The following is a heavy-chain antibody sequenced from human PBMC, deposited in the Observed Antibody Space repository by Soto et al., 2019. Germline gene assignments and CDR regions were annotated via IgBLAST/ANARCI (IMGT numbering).Heavy chain of an antibody. V-gene: IGHV3-74*01. CDR1: GFTFSSYW. Sequence: EEQVVESGGGLVQPGGSLRLSCAASGFTFSSYWMHWVRQVPGKGLVWVSRINNDGSAATYADSVKGRFTISRDNAKNTVYLQMNSLRAEDTAVHYCVRDKPHNWFDPWGQGTPVTVSS. CDR3: VRDKPHNWFDP. J-gene: IGHJ5*02. CDR2: INNDGSAA.